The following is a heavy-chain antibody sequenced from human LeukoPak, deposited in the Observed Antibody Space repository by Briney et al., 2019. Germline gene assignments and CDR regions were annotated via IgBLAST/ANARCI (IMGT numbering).Heavy chain of an antibody. CDR2: ISWNSGSI. Sequence: GGSLRLSCAASGFTFDDYAMHWVRQAPGKGLEWVSGISWNSGSIGYADSVKGRFTISRDNAKNSLYLQMNSLRAEDTAVYYCARESRQWMVPGGVDYWGQGTLVTVSS. CDR1: GFTFDDYA. D-gene: IGHD6-19*01. CDR3: ARESRQWMVPGGVDY. J-gene: IGHJ4*02. V-gene: IGHV3-9*01.